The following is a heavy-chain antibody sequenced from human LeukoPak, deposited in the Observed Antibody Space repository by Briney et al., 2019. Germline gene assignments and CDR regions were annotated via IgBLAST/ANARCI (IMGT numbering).Heavy chain of an antibody. CDR3: ARAGNDGEYYFDY. CDR1: GGSISSGSYY. J-gene: IGHJ4*02. D-gene: IGHD1-1*01. V-gene: IGHV4-61*02. CDR2: IYTSGST. Sequence: SQTLSLTCTVSGGSISSGSYYWSWIRQPAGKGLEWIGRIYTSGSTNYNPSLKSRVTISVDTSKNQFSLKLSSVTAADTAVYYCARAGNDGEYYFDYWGQGTLVTVSS.